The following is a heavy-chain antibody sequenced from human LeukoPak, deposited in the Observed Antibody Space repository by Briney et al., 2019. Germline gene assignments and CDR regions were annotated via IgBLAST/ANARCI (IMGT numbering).Heavy chain of an antibody. CDR2: FDPEYGET. D-gene: IGHD1-26*01. Sequence: GASVKVSCKVSGYTLTELSMHWVRQAPGKGLEWMGGFDPEYGETIYAQKFQGRVTMTEDTSTDTAYMELSSLRSEDTAVYYCVGVGGLLHADFDYWGQGTLVTVSS. V-gene: IGHV1-24*01. J-gene: IGHJ4*02. CDR3: VGVGGLLHADFDY. CDR1: GYTLTELS.